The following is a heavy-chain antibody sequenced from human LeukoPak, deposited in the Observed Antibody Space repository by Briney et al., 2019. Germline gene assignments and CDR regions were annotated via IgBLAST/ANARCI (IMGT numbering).Heavy chain of an antibody. CDR1: GGSISSYY. D-gene: IGHD3-22*01. CDR3: ARDQVDYCDSSGYYFDY. Sequence: PSETLSLTCTVSGGSISSYYWSWIRQPAGKGLEWIGRIYTSGSTNYNPSLKSRVTISVDTSKNQFSLKLSSVTAADTAVYYCARDQVDYCDSSGYYFDYWGQGTLVTVSS. V-gene: IGHV4-4*07. CDR2: IYTSGST. J-gene: IGHJ4*02.